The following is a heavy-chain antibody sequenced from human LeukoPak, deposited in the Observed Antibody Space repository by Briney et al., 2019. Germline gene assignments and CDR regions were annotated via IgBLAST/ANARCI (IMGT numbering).Heavy chain of an antibody. Sequence: ASVKVSCKASGYTFTSYDISWVRQASGQGLEWKGWMNPNSGNTGYAQKFQGRVTMTRNTSIRTAYMELSSLRSEDTAVYYCARVLNIAAARILGYWGQGTLVTVSS. V-gene: IGHV1-8*01. CDR2: MNPNSGNT. J-gene: IGHJ4*02. D-gene: IGHD6-13*01. CDR3: ARVLNIAAARILGY. CDR1: GYTFTSYD.